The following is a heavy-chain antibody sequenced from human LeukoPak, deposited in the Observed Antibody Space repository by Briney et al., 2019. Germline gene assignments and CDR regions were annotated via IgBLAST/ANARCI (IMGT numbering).Heavy chain of an antibody. V-gene: IGHV4-39*01. CDR2: IYYSGST. D-gene: IGHD3-3*01. Sequence: SETLSLTCTVSGGSISSSSYYWGWIRQPPGKGLEWIGSIYYSGSTYYNPSLKSRVTISVDTSKNQFSLKLSSVTAADRAVYYCARGDYDFWSGLPGSPSDYWGQGTLVTVSS. J-gene: IGHJ4*02. CDR3: ARGDYDFWSGLPGSPSDY. CDR1: GGSISSSSYY.